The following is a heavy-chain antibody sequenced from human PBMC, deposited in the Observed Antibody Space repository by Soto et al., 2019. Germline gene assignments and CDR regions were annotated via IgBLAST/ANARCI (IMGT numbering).Heavy chain of an antibody. V-gene: IGHV4-39*01. D-gene: IGHD3-22*01. Sequence: QLQLQESGPGLMKPSETLSLTCTVSGGSISSSSYFWAWIRQPPGKGLEWIGNIHYRGSTYYNPSLKSRPTLSVDTSKNQFSLKLNSVTAADTAVYYCAAYRDDESSGLDDWGQGTLVTVSS. J-gene: IGHJ4*02. CDR2: IHYRGST. CDR1: GGSISSSSYF. CDR3: AAYRDDESSGLDD.